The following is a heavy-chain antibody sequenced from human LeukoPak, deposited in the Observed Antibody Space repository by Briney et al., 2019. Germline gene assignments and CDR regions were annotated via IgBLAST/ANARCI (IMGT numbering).Heavy chain of an antibody. CDR1: GDGLSVSSDV. J-gene: IGHJ3*02. Sequence: SQTLSLTCAISGDGLSVSSDVWNWVRQSPSRGLEWLGRTYYKSKWHNDYAVPVKSRITISPDTSKNQFSLHLNSVPPEDTAVYYCARDADWGYDAYDIWGQGTMVTVSS. CDR3: ARDADWGYDAYDI. V-gene: IGHV6-1*01. D-gene: IGHD7-27*01. CDR2: TYYKSKWHN.